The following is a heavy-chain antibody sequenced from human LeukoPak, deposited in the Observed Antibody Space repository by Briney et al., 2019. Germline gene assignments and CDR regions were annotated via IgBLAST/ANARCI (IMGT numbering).Heavy chain of an antibody. CDR3: ARVPAIYNKYEFYCYYMDV. V-gene: IGHV4-34*01. D-gene: IGHD5-24*01. Sequence: SETLSLSCAVYGGSLSEYYWTWIRQPPGKGLEWIGEINHSAITKYKPSLKSRVTISVDTSKNQFSLKLIPTTAADTAVYYCARVPAIYNKYEFYCYYMDVWGQGTTVSVSS. CDR2: INHSAIT. CDR1: GGSLSEYY. J-gene: IGHJ6*03.